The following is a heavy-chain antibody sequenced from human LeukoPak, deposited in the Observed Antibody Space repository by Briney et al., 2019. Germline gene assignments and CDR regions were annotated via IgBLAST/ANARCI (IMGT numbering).Heavy chain of an antibody. CDR1: GFTFSSYS. J-gene: IGHJ4*02. Sequence: GGSLRLSCAASGFTFSSYSMNWVRQAPGQGLEWVSSISSSSSYIYYADSVKGRFTISRDNAKNSLYLQMNSLRAEDTAVYYCVGSGITGTIDYWGQGTLVTVSS. V-gene: IGHV3-21*01. CDR2: ISSSSSYI. CDR3: VGSGITGTIDY. D-gene: IGHD1-7*01.